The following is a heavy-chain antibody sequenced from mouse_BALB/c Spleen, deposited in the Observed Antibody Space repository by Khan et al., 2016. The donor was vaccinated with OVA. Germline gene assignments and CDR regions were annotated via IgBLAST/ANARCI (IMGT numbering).Heavy chain of an antibody. CDR2: INPSSGYT. Sequence: QLQQSGAELARPGASVKKSCKASGYTFTSYTMHWVKQGPGQGLEWIGYINPSSGYTNYNQKFNDKATLTADKSSSTAYMQLSSLTSEDSAVYYCARRTSLYTMDYWGQGTSVTVSS. CDR3: ARRTSLYTMDY. J-gene: IGHJ4*01. CDR1: GYTFTSYT. V-gene: IGHV1-4*01.